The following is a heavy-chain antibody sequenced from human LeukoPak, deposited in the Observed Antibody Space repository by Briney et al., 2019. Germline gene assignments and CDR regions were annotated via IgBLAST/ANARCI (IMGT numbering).Heavy chain of an antibody. V-gene: IGHV1-2*04. Sequence: ASVKVSCKASGYTFTCYYMHWVRQAPGQGLEWMGWINPNSGGTNYAQKFQGWVTMTRDTSISTAYMELSRLRSDDTAVYYCARSKGYYDSSGYYRGLPLDAFDIWGQGTMVTVSS. J-gene: IGHJ3*02. CDR1: GYTFTCYY. CDR2: INPNSGGT. CDR3: ARSKGYYDSSGYYRGLPLDAFDI. D-gene: IGHD3-22*01.